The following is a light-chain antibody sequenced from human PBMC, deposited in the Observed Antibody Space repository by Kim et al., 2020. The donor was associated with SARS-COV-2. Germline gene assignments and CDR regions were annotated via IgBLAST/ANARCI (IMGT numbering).Light chain of an antibody. Sequence: SSLPPPSSFSFSPFPSLTVSCTGTSSDVGGYNYVSWDQQHPGKAPKLMIYDVSNRPSGVSNRFSGSKSGNTASLTISGLQAEDEADYYCSSYTSSSSYVFVTGTQLTVL. CDR3: SSYTSSSSYV. J-gene: IGLJ1*01. CDR2: DVS. V-gene: IGLV2-14*03. CDR1: SSDVGGYNY.